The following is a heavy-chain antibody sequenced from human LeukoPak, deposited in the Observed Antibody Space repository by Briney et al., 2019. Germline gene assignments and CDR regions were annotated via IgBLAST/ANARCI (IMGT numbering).Heavy chain of an antibody. Sequence: SETLSLNCTVSGGSISSSSYYWGWIRQPPGKGLEWIGSIYHSGSTYYNPSLKSRVTISVDTSKNQFSLKLSSVTAADTAVYYCARVAWSGYYWFDPWGQGTLVTVSS. CDR2: IYHSGST. J-gene: IGHJ5*02. D-gene: IGHD3-3*01. V-gene: IGHV4-39*07. CDR1: GGSISSSSYY. CDR3: ARVAWSGYYWFDP.